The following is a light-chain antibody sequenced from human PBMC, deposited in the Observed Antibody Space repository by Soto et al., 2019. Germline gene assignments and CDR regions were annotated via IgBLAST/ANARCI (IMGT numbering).Light chain of an antibody. CDR3: QQDNSWPQAT. V-gene: IGKV3-15*01. CDR2: AAS. Sequence: IVMTQSPATLSVSPGERATLSCRASRTVSSNVAWYQQKPGQSPRLLIFAASTRATGIPARFSGSGSGTEVSVTISGLQSDDCAVYYWQQDNSWPQATFGPGTKVDFK. CDR1: RTVSSN. J-gene: IGKJ3*01.